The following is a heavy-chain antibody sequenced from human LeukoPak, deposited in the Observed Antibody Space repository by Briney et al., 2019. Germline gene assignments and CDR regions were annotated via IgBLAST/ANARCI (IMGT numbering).Heavy chain of an antibody. CDR1: GFTFSSYA. D-gene: IGHD2-2*01. CDR2: ISTNGGST. Sequence: GGSLRLSCAASGFTFSSYAMHWVRQAPGKGLEYVSAISTNGGSTYYANSVKGGFTISRDNSKNTLYLQLGSVRAEDMAVYYCARWGSTSCYDYWGQGTLVTVSS. V-gene: IGHV3-64*01. CDR3: ARWGSTSCYDY. J-gene: IGHJ4*02.